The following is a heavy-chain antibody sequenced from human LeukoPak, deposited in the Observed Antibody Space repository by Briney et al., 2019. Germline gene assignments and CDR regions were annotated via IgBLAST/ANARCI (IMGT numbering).Heavy chain of an antibody. CDR3: AELGITMIGGV. D-gene: IGHD3-10*02. Sequence: GGSLRPSCAASGFTFSSYRMNWVRQAPGKGLEWVSYISSSGSTIYYADSVKGRFTISRDNAKNSLYLQMNSLRAEDTAVYYCAELGITMIGGVWGKGTTVTISS. V-gene: IGHV3-48*04. CDR2: ISSSGSTI. J-gene: IGHJ6*04. CDR1: GFTFSSYR.